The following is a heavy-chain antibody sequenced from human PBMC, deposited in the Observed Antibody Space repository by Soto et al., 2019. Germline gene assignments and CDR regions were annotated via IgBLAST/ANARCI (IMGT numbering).Heavy chain of an antibody. CDR2: ISDTVGTT. V-gene: IGHV3-23*01. Sequence: EVQLLESGGGLVQPGGSLRLSCEASGFILGDYAMAWVRQAPGKGLEWVASISDTVGTTYYADSVKGRFTISRDKSKHTLFLQMNSLRVDDTAVYYCAKAQWLLGGDYFDSWGQGTLVTVSS. J-gene: IGHJ4*02. D-gene: IGHD5-12*01. CDR3: AKAQWLLGGDYFDS. CDR1: GFILGDYA.